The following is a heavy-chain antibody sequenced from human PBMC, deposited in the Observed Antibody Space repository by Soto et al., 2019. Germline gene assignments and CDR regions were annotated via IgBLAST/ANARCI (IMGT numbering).Heavy chain of an antibody. CDR2: IYYRGSN. CDR3: ARHPDYVDCVGWFDH. V-gene: IGHV4-39*01. D-gene: IGHD3-10*02. CDR1: GGSISSSSYY. J-gene: IGHJ5*02. Sequence: SETLSLTCSVSGGSISSSSYYWGWLGQPPGKGREWTGSIYYRGSNYYNPSLKSRVTISVDTSKSQFSLKVSSVTAAATAVYYCARHPDYVDCVGWFDHWGPGTLVIVS.